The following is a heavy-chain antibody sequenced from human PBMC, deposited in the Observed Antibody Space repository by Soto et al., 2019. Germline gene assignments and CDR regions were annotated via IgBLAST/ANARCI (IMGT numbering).Heavy chain of an antibody. CDR3: ARDLYDYGDYDFDY. CDR2: IYSGGST. V-gene: IGHV3-53*01. Sequence: PGGSLRLSCAASGFTVSSNYMSWVRQAPGKGLEWVSVIYSGGSTYYADSVKGRFTISRDNSKNTLYLQMNSLRAEDTAVYYCARDLYDYGDYDFDYWGQGTLVTVSS. D-gene: IGHD4-17*01. CDR1: GFTVSSNY. J-gene: IGHJ4*02.